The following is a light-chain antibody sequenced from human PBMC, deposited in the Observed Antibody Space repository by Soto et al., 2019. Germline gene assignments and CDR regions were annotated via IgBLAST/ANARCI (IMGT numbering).Light chain of an antibody. Sequence: DIQLTQSPSFLSTSVGDRVTITCRASQGISSYLGWYQQKPGKPPKLLIAGGSTLQSGVPSRFSGSESGTEFTLTINSLQPEDFATYYCQQLNSSPFTFGQGTKLEIK. CDR3: QQLNSSPFT. CDR1: QGISSY. J-gene: IGKJ2*01. V-gene: IGKV1-9*01. CDR2: GGS.